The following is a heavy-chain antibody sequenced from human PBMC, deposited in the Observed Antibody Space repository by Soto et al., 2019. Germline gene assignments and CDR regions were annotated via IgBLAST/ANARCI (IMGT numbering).Heavy chain of an antibody. Sequence: SETLSLTCTVSGGSISSSYWSWIRQSPGKGLEWIGYIYYSGTTNYNPSLKSRVTMSVDTSKNQFSLKLTSVTAADTAVYYCVRGSGCSRFSCQYPFDYWGQGTLVTVSS. CDR2: IYYSGTT. D-gene: IGHD2-2*01. V-gene: IGHV4-59*01. CDR1: GGSISSSY. J-gene: IGHJ4*02. CDR3: VRGSGCSRFSCQYPFDY.